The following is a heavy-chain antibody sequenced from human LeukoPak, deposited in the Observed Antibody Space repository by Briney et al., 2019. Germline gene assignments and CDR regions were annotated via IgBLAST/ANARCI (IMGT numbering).Heavy chain of an antibody. CDR2: MYHSGNT. Sequence: PETLSLTCTVSGGSISSSSYYWGWIRQPPGKGLEWIASMYHSGNTYYNPSLQSRVTVSVDTSKNQFSLKLNSVTAADTAVYYCATQQCSGGSCYSRAIWFDPWGQGTLVTVSS. CDR1: GGSISSSSYY. CDR3: ATQQCSGGSCYSRAIWFDP. J-gene: IGHJ5*02. D-gene: IGHD2-15*01. V-gene: IGHV4-39*01.